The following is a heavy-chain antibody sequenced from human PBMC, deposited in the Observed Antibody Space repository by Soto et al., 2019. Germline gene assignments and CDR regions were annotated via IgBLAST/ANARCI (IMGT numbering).Heavy chain of an antibody. CDR2: IRSKAYGGTT. D-gene: IGHD3-9*01. Sequence: GGSLRLSCTASGFTFGDYAMSWFRQAPGKGLEWVGFIRSKAYGGTTEYAASVKGRFTISRDDSKSIAYLQMNSLKTEDTAVYYCTRDPSILRYFDWLGFDYWGQGTLVTVSS. CDR1: GFTFGDYA. CDR3: TRDPSILRYFDWLGFDY. V-gene: IGHV3-49*03. J-gene: IGHJ4*02.